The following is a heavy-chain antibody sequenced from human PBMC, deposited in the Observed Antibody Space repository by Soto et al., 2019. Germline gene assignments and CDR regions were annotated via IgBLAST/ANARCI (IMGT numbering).Heavy chain of an antibody. CDR3: ASEKRSGNFDY. D-gene: IGHD1-1*01. CDR1: GGSISSGDYY. V-gene: IGHV4-30-4*01. CDR2: IYYSGST. Sequence: PSETLSLTCTVSGGSISSGDYYWSWIRQPPGKGLEWIGYIYYSGSTYYNPSLKSRVTISVDTSKNQFSLKLSSVTAADTAVCYCASEKRSGNFDYWGQGTPVTVSS. J-gene: IGHJ4*01.